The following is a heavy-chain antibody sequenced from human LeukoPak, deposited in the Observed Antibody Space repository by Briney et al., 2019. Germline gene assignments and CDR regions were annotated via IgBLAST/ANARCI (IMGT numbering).Heavy chain of an antibody. CDR1: GFTFHGHG. V-gene: IGHV3-23*01. J-gene: IGHJ4*02. D-gene: IGHD5-12*01. Sequence: GGSLRLSCVASGFTFHGHGMSWVRQAPGKGLEWVSAISGSGGSTYYADSVKGRFTISRDNSKNTLYLQMNSLRAEDTAVYYCAKDAGYSGYDSLDYWGQGTLVTVSS. CDR3: AKDAGYSGYDSLDY. CDR2: ISGSGGST.